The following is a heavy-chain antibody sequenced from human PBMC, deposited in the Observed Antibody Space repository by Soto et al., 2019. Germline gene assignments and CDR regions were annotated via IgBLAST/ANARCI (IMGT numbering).Heavy chain of an antibody. J-gene: IGHJ5*02. CDR3: ARTSGYSSTDNWFDP. CDR1: GYTFTSYG. CDR2: ISAYNGNT. V-gene: IGHV1-18*01. Sequence: QVQLVQSGAEVKKPGASVKVSCKASGYTFTSYGISWVRQSPGQGLEWMGWISAYNGNTNNAQKFQGRVAVTTATSTSTAYMELMNLRSDDTAVYYCARTSGYSSTDNWFDPWGQGTLVTVSS. D-gene: IGHD6-13*01.